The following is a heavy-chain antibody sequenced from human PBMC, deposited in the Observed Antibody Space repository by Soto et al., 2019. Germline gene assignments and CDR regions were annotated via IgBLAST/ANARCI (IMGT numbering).Heavy chain of an antibody. D-gene: IGHD3-10*01. Sequence: DVQLLESGGNLVQPGGSLTLSCSASGFTLSSYAMSWVRQAPGKGLEWVSSISAGGDMTYNSDSVKGRFTISRDNSNNAVFLQMHNLSIEDTALYYCARGDRGGSGSPASYYYSGWDVWGQGAKVTVS. CDR1: GFTLSSYA. J-gene: IGHJ6*01. CDR3: ARGDRGGSGSPASYYYSGWDV. V-gene: IGHV3-23*01. CDR2: ISAGGDMT.